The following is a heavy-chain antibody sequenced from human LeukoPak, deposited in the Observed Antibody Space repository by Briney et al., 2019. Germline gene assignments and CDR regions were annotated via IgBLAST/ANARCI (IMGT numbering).Heavy chain of an antibody. Sequence: SSETLSLTCAVSGGSISSSNWWSWVRQPPGKGLEWIGEIYHSGSTNYNPSLRSRVTISVDKSTNEFSLKLSSVTAADTAVYYCARDGHYGDYYYYYYMDVWGKGTTVTVSS. J-gene: IGHJ6*03. CDR3: ARDGHYGDYYYYYYMDV. CDR1: GGSISSSNW. D-gene: IGHD4-17*01. V-gene: IGHV4-4*02. CDR2: IYHSGST.